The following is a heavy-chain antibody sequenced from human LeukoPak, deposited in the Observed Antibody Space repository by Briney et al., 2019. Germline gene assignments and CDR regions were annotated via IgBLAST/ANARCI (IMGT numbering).Heavy chain of an antibody. V-gene: IGHV3-48*03. CDR2: ISNSGSTI. J-gene: IGHJ4*02. Sequence: GGSLRLSCAASGSTFSSYEMNWVRQAPGKGLEWVSFISNSGSTIYYADSVKGRFTISRDNAANSLYLQMNSLRAEDTAVYYCVRDRGNDFWGADVSYFDYWGQGTLVTVSS. D-gene: IGHD3-3*01. CDR1: GSTFSSYE. CDR3: VRDRGNDFWGADVSYFDY.